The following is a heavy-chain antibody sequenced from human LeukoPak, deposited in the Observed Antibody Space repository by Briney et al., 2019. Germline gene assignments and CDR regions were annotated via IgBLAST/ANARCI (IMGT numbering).Heavy chain of an antibody. CDR3: ARGSDSGSYYDY. Sequence: ASVKVSCKASGYTFTSYGISWLRQAPGQGLEWMGWISAYNGNTNYAQKLQGRVTMTTDTSPSTAYMELRSLRSDDTAVYYCARGSDSGSYYDYWGQGTLVTVSS. CDR2: ISAYNGNT. D-gene: IGHD3-10*01. J-gene: IGHJ4*02. V-gene: IGHV1-18*01. CDR1: GYTFTSYG.